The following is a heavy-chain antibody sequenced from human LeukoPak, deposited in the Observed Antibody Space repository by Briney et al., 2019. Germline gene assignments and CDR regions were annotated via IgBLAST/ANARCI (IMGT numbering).Heavy chain of an antibody. D-gene: IGHD3-22*01. J-gene: IGHJ4*02. CDR2: FDPEDGET. Sequence: ASVTVSCKVSGYTLTELSMHWVRQAPGKGLEWMGGFDPEDGETIYAQKFQGRVTMTEDTSTDTAYMELSSLRSEDTAVYYCATDKGGEYYDSSGSLPDWGQGTLVTVSS. CDR1: GYTLTELS. V-gene: IGHV1-24*01. CDR3: ATDKGGEYYDSSGSLPD.